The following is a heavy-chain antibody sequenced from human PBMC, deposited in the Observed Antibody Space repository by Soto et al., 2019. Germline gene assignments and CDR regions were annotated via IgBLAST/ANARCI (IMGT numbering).Heavy chain of an antibody. CDR3: ARDAARTSGWYYFDY. CDR2: MSNTGGNR. Sequence: GGSLRLSCAASGFSFSTYAMGWVRQAPGKGLEWVSVMSNTGGNRYYADSVKGRFTISRDNSKNTLFLQMSSLRAEDTAVYYCARDAARTSGWYYFDYWGQGSLVTVSS. CDR1: GFSFSTYA. J-gene: IGHJ4*02. V-gene: IGHV3-23*01. D-gene: IGHD6-19*01.